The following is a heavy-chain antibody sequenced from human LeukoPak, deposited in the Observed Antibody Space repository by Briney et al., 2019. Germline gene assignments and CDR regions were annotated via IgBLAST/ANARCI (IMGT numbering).Heavy chain of an antibody. D-gene: IGHD3-22*01. CDR2: ISYDGSNK. CDR1: GFNFNTHP. J-gene: IGHJ4*02. V-gene: IGHV3-30*01. CDR3: ASGLGY. Sequence: GGSLRLSCATSGFNFNTHPMHWVRQAPGEGLEWVAVISYDGSNKQYGDSVKGRFTISRDNPKNTLYLEMNRLRVEDTAVYYCASGLGYWGPGTLVTVS.